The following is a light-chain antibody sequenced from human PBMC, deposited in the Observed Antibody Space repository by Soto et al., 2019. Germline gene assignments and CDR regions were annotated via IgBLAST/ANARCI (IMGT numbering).Light chain of an antibody. CDR2: DVS. CDR3: SSYTSSSTRV. J-gene: IGLJ1*01. V-gene: IGLV2-14*03. Sequence: QSALTQPASVSGSPGQSITISYTGTSSDVGGYNYVSWYQHHPGKAPKLLIYDVSNGPSGVSNRFFGSKSGNTASLTISGLQPEDEADYYCSSYTSSSTRVFGTGTQLTVL. CDR1: SSDVGGYNY.